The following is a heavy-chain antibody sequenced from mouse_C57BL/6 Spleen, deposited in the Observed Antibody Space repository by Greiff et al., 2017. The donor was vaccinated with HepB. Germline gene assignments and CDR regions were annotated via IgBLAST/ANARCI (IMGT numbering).Heavy chain of an antibody. CDR3: ARIVRLRGAMDY. Sequence: VQLQQPGAELVMPGASVKLSCKASGYTFTSYWMHWVKQRTGQGLEWIGEIDPSDSYTNYNQKFKGKSTLTVDKSSSTAYMQLSSLTSEDSAVYYCARIVRLRGAMDYWGQGTSVTVSS. CDR2: IDPSDSYT. V-gene: IGHV1-69*01. J-gene: IGHJ4*01. D-gene: IGHD1-1*01. CDR1: GYTFTSYW.